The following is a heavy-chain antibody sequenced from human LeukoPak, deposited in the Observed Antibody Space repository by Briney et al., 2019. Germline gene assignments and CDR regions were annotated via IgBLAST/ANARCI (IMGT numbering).Heavy chain of an antibody. CDR2: IYPGDSDT. V-gene: IGHV5-51*01. CDR1: GYSFTSYW. CDR3: ARQPSSSPLTDNWFDP. J-gene: IGHJ5*02. D-gene: IGHD6-6*01. Sequence: PGESLKISCKGSGYSFTSYWIGWVSQMPGKGLEWMGIIYPGDSDTRYSPSFQGQVTISADKSISTAYPQWSSLKASDTAMYYCARQPSSSPLTDNWFDPWGQGTLVTVSS.